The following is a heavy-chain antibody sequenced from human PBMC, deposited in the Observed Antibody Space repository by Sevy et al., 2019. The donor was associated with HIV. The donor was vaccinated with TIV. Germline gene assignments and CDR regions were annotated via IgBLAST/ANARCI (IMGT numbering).Heavy chain of an antibody. CDR1: GDSVTSYY. V-gene: IGHV4-59*02. CDR2: IYYSPTP. D-gene: IGHD3-10*01. J-gene: IGHJ4*02. Sequence: KQSQTLSLTCTVSGDSVTSYYWSWIRQPPGKGLEWIGYIYYSPTPRYNPSLKSRVTISVDTSKIQFSLKMNSVTAADTAMYYCAKDPVCDYGLWGQGILVTVSS. CDR3: AKDPVCDYGL.